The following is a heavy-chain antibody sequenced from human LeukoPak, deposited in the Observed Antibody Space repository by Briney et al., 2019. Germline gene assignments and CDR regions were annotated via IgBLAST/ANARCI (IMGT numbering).Heavy chain of an antibody. V-gene: IGHV7-4-1*02. D-gene: IGHD2-15*01. CDR1: GYTFTSYA. Sequence: ASVKVSCTASGYTFTSYAMNWVRQAPGQGLEWMGWINTNTGNPTYAQGFTGRFVFSLDTSVSTAYLQISSLKAEDTAVYYCAKQATYSTGAYGLGYWGQGTLVTVSS. J-gene: IGHJ4*02. CDR2: INTNTGNP. CDR3: AKQATYSTGAYGLGY.